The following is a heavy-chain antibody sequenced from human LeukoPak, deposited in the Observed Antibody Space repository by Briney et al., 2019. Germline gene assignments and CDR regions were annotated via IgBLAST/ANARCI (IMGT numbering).Heavy chain of an antibody. Sequence: GASVKVSCKTSGYTFTSYDINWVRQATGQGLEWMGWMNPNSGNTGYAQKFQGRVTMTRNTSISTAYMELSSLRSEDTAVYYCARTGTHRSVGAMGYWGQGTLVTVSS. CDR2: MNPNSGNT. D-gene: IGHD1-26*01. V-gene: IGHV1-8*01. J-gene: IGHJ4*02. CDR1: GYTFTSYD. CDR3: ARTGTHRSVGAMGY.